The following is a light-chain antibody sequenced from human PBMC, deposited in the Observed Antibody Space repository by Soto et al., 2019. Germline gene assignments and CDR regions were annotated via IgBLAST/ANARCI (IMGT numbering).Light chain of an antibody. CDR2: GAS. J-gene: IGKJ1*01. CDR1: QSVSSN. CDR3: QQYGSSSWT. Sequence: IVMRQSPATLSVSKGERATHSCRASQSVSSNLAWYQQKPGQAPRLLIYGASTRATGIPARFSGSGSGTEFTLTISRLEPEDFAVYYCQQYGSSSWTFGQGTKVDIK. V-gene: IGKV3-15*01.